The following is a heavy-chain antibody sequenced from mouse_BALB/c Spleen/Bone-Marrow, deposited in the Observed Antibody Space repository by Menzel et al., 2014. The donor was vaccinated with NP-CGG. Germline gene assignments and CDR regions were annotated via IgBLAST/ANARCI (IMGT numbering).Heavy chain of an antibody. V-gene: IGHV14-4*02. J-gene: IGHJ4*01. CDR1: GFNIKDYY. CDR3: YAPLLRAD. CDR2: IDPENGDS. D-gene: IGHD1-1*01. Sequence: VQLKESGAELVRSGASIKLSCTASGFNIKDYYLHWVKQRPDQGLEWIGRIDPENGDSEYDPNFQGKATMTADTSSNTACLHHSSLRSEASAVYYVYAPLLRADWGQGTSVTVSS.